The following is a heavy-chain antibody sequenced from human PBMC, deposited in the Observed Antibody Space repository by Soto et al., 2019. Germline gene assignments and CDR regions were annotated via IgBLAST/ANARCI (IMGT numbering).Heavy chain of an antibody. J-gene: IGHJ5*02. CDR2: ISAYNGNT. Sequence: QVQLVQSGAEVKKHGASVKVSCKASGYTFTSYGISWVRQAPGQGLEWMGWISAYNGNTNYAQKLRGRVTITTDTSASSDNMVLRHLRTDETAVYDGDKDWTPDLIGTTVTTGWFDPWGQGTLVTVSS. CDR3: DKDWTPDLIGTTVTTGWFDP. D-gene: IGHD4-17*01. CDR1: GYTFTSYG. V-gene: IGHV1-18*01.